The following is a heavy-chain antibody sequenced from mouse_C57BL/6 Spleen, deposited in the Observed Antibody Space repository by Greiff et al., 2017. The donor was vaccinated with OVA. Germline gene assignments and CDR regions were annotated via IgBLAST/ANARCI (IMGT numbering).Heavy chain of an antibody. CDR3: ARRAYGYFLDD. CDR1: GYTFTSYW. CDR2: INPSNGGT. V-gene: IGHV1-53*01. Sequence: QVQLQQPGTELVQPGASVKLSCKASGYTFTSYWMHWVKQGPGQGLEWIGAINPSNGGTNYNEKFTSKATLTVDKSSRPAYMQLSSLTDEDSAVYYGARRAYGYFLDDWGKGTTLTVSS. D-gene: IGHD2-10*02. J-gene: IGHJ2*01.